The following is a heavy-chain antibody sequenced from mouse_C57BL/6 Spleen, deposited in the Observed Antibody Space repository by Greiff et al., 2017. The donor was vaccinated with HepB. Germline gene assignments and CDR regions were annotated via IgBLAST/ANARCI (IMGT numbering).Heavy chain of an antibody. Sequence: QVQLQQPGAELVKPGASVKMSCKASGYTFTSYWITWVKQRPGQGLEWIGDIYPGSGSTNYNEKFKSKATLTVDTSSSTAYMQLSSLTSEDSAVYYCARDGNGSSPAWFADWGQGTLVTVSA. J-gene: IGHJ3*01. CDR1: GYTFTSYW. V-gene: IGHV1-55*01. CDR2: IYPGSGST. D-gene: IGHD1-1*01. CDR3: ARDGNGSSPAWFAD.